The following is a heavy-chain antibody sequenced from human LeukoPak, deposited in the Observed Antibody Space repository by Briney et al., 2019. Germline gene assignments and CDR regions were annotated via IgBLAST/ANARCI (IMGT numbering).Heavy chain of an antibody. J-gene: IGHJ3*02. CDR3: AKDRLVFSVGAFDI. CDR2: ISGSGGST. D-gene: IGHD3-10*02. Sequence: GSLRLSCAASGFTLTSYAMSWVRQAPGKGLEWVSAISGSGGSTYYADSVKGRFTISRDNSKNTLYLQMNSLRAEDTAVYYCAKDRLVFSVGAFDIWGQGTMVTVSS. CDR1: GFTLTSYA. V-gene: IGHV3-23*01.